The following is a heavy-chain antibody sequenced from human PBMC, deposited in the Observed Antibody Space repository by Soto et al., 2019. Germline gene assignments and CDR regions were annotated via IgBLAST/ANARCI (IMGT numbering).Heavy chain of an antibody. V-gene: IGHV3-7*01. CDR2: INQDGSER. CDR3: VCGGNFFVY. Sequence: EVQLVESGGGLVQPGGSLRLPCAASGLTFSTYWMTWVRQPPGKGLEWVASINQDGSERYYVDSVRGLFTISRDNAKSSLYLQMNSLRAEDTAVYYCVCGGNFFVYWGQGTLVTVSP. CDR1: GLTFSTYW. J-gene: IGHJ4*02. D-gene: IGHD3-16*01.